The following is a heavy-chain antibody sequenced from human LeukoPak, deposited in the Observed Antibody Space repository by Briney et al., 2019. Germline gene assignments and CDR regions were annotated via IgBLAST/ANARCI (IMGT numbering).Heavy chain of an antibody. J-gene: IGHJ4*02. Sequence: SETLSLTCTVSSGSTYGYYWSWIRQPPGKGLDWIGYIYYTGSTNYSPSLKSRVTISVDTSKNQFSLKLSSVTAADTAVYYCAKYCSTTSCYYLDYWGQGILVTVSS. V-gene: IGHV4-59*08. CDR1: SGSTYGYY. D-gene: IGHD2-2*01. CDR3: AKYCSTTSCYYLDY. CDR2: IYYTGST.